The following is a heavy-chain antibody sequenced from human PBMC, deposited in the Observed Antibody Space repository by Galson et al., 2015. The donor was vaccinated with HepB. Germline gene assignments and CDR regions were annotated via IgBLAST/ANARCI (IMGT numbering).Heavy chain of an antibody. V-gene: IGHV3-7*03. D-gene: IGHD1-1*01. CDR2: INPDGGQQ. CDR3: TRDVWYKSEQ. CDR1: GVSFRYAY. Sequence: SLRLSCAASGVSFRYAYMAWGRQAPGKGLEWVAIINPDGGQQSYADSVRGRFTISRDNAQDSLSLQMSSLRDEDTAVYYCTRDVWYKSEQWGQGTLVTVSS. J-gene: IGHJ4*02.